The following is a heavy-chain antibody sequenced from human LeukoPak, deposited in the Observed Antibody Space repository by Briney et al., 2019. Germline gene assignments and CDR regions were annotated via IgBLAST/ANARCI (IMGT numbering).Heavy chain of an antibody. CDR2: IIPIFGTT. CDR1: GYTFTSYA. Sequence: ASVKVSCKASGYTFTSYAISWVRQAPGRGLEWMGGIIPIFGTTNYAQKFQDRVTITADKSTSTAYMELSSLRSEDTAVYYCARVVGLTGYSSSWYSGYYYYMDVWGKGTTVTVSS. V-gene: IGHV1-69*06. J-gene: IGHJ6*03. CDR3: ARVVGLTGYSSSWYSGYYYYMDV. D-gene: IGHD6-13*01.